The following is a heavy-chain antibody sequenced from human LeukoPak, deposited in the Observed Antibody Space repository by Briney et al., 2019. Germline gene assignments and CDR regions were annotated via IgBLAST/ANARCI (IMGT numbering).Heavy chain of an antibody. J-gene: IGHJ4*02. V-gene: IGHV3-7*01. D-gene: IGHD3-16*01. CDR2: IKQDGSEK. Sequence: GGSLRLSCVGSGLTFSSYWMSWVRQAPGKGLEWVANIKQDGSEKYYVDSVKGRFTISRDNAKNSLYLQMNSLRAEDTAVYYCVTTLDYWGQGTLVTVSS. CDR1: GLTFSSYW. CDR3: VTTLDY.